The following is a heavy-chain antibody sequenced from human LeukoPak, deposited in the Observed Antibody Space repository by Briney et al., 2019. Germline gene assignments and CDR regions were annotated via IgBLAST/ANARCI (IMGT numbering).Heavy chain of an antibody. D-gene: IGHD5-24*01. V-gene: IGHV3-21*01. J-gene: IGHJ4*02. CDR3: ASSSRDGYNYRDY. CDR2: ISSSSSYI. Sequence: PGGSLRLSCAASGFTFSSYAMSWVRQAPGKGLEWVSSISSSSSYIYYADSVKGRFTISRDNAKNSLYLQMNSLRAEDTAVYYCASSSRDGYNYRDYWGQGTLVTVSS. CDR1: GFTFSSYA.